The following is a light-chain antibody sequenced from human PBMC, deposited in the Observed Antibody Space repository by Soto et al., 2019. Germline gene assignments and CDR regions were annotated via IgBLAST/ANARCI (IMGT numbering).Light chain of an antibody. CDR2: DVT. Sequence: QSALTQPPSASGSPGQSVTISCTGTSSDVGGYNYVSWYQQYPGRAPKLMIYDVTKRPSGVPDRFSGSKSGNTASLTVSGLQADDDEDYYCSSYAASSKCCFVFGGGTKLTVL. V-gene: IGLV2-8*01. CDR3: SSYAASSKCCFV. J-gene: IGLJ3*02. CDR1: SSDVGGYNY.